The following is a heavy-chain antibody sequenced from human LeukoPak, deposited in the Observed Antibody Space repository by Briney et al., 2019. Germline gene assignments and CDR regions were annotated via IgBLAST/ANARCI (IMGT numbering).Heavy chain of an antibody. V-gene: IGHV3-13*04. J-gene: IGHJ4*02. Sequence: PGGSLRLSCAASGFTFSSYDMHWVRQATGKGLEWVSGIGTAGDTYYPGSVKGRFTISRENAKNSLYLQMSSLRAEDTAVYYCASKRGYNYGYDYWGQGTLVTVSS. D-gene: IGHD5-18*01. CDR3: ASKRGYNYGYDY. CDR2: IGTAGDT. CDR1: GFTFSSYD.